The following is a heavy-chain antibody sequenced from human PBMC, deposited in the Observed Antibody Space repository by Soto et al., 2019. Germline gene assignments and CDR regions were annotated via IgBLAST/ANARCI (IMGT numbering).Heavy chain of an antibody. CDR1: GFTFSTYW. CDR2: INGDGSTA. Sequence: PGGSLRLPCAASGFTFSTYWMHWVRQGPGKGLVWLSRINGDGSTAEYADSVKGRFTTSRGNAKNTLYLQIHSLRVEDTAVYYCARDDIPDYCGQGSLVTVSS. CDR3: ARDDIPDY. J-gene: IGHJ4*02. D-gene: IGHD3-9*01. V-gene: IGHV3-74*03.